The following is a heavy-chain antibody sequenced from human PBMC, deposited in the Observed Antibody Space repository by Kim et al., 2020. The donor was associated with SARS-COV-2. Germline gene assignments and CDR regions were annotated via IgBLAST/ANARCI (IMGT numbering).Heavy chain of an antibody. Sequence: GGSLRLSCAASGFTFSSYGMHWVRQAPGKGLEWVAVISYDGSNKYYADSVKGRFTISRDNSKNTLYLQMNSLRAEDTAVYYCATDFVPGEFVRLRSQTSNTVTTDSVDYWGQGTLVTVSS. CDR1: GFTFSSYG. V-gene: IGHV3-30*03. CDR2: ISYDGSNK. D-gene: IGHD4-17*01. CDR3: ATDFVPGEFVRLRSQTSNTVTTDSVDY. J-gene: IGHJ4*02.